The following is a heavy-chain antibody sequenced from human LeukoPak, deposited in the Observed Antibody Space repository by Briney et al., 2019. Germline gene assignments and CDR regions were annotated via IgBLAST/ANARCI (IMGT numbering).Heavy chain of an antibody. CDR2: IYCSGST. CDR3: ASGGYTAMVYGIIKNWFDP. D-gene: IGHD5-18*01. Sequence: SETLSLTCTVSGGSISSSSYYWGWIRQPPGKGLEWIGSIYCSGSTYYNPSLKSRVTISVDTSKNQFSLKLSSVTAADTAVYYCASGGYTAMVYGIIKNWFDPWGQGTLVTVSS. J-gene: IGHJ5*02. V-gene: IGHV4-39*01. CDR1: GGSISSSSYY.